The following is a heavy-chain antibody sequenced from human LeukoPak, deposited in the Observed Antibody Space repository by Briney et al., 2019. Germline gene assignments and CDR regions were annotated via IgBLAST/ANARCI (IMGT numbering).Heavy chain of an antibody. Sequence: GGSLRLSCAASGFTFSSHWMHWVRQAPGKGLVWVSRINSDGSSTSYADSVKGRFTISRDNAKNTLYLQMNSLRAEDTAVYYCARDSGQPNDYGGNNFDYWGQGTLVTVSS. CDR1: GFTFSSHW. V-gene: IGHV3-74*01. CDR2: INSDGSST. CDR3: ARDSGQPNDYGGNNFDY. D-gene: IGHD4-23*01. J-gene: IGHJ4*02.